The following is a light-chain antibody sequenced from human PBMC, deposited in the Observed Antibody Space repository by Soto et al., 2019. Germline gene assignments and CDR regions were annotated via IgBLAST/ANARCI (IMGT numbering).Light chain of an antibody. CDR2: EVS. CDR3: SSYAGSSTLV. Sequence: QSALTQPPSASGSPGQSVTISCTGTSSDVGGHNYVSWYQQHPGKAPKLMIYEVSKRPSGVPDRFSGSKSGNTASLTVSGLQADDEADYYCSSYAGSSTLVFGGGTKVTVL. CDR1: SSDVGGHNY. J-gene: IGLJ3*02. V-gene: IGLV2-8*01.